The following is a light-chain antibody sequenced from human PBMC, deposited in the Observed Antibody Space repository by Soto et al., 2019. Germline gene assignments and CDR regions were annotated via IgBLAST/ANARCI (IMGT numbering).Light chain of an antibody. CDR3: SSYTSTSTLVV. J-gene: IGLJ2*01. Sequence: QSVLTQPASVSGSPGQSITISCTGTSSDVGGYNYVSWYQQHPGKAPKVMIYDVSNRPSGVSNRFSGSKSGNTASLTISGLPAEDEADYYCSSYTSTSTLVVFGGGTKVTVL. CDR1: SSDVGGYNY. CDR2: DVS. V-gene: IGLV2-14*01.